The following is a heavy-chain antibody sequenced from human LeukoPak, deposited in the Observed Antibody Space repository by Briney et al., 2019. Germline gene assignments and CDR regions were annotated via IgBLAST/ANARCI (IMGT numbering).Heavy chain of an antibody. CDR1: GFTFTSYW. V-gene: IGHV3-7*01. CDR3: ARSSYYCFDY. D-gene: IGHD2-21*01. CDR2: IKEDGSEK. J-gene: IGHJ4*02. Sequence: GGSLRLSCAASGFTFTSYWMYWVRQAPGKGLEWVADIKEDGSEKYYLDSVKGRFTISRDNAKNSLYLQMNSLRAEDTAVYYCARSSYYCFDYWGQGTLVTVSS.